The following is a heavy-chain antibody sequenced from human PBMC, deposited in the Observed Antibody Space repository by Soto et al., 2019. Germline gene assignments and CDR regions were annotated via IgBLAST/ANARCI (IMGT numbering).Heavy chain of an antibody. J-gene: IGHJ4*02. CDR1: GGSISSYY. CDR3: ARDGSERPATY. CDR2: IYYSGST. V-gene: IGHV4-59*01. D-gene: IGHD3-10*01. Sequence: SETLSLTCTVSGGSISSYYWSWIRQPPGKGLEWIGYIYYSGSTNYNPSLKSRVTISVDTSKNQFSLKLNSVTAADTAVYYCARDGSERPATYWGQGILVTVSS.